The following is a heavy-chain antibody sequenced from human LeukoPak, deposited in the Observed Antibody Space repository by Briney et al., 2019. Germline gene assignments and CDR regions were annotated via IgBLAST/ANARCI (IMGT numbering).Heavy chain of an antibody. D-gene: IGHD3-10*01. CDR1: GYTFTSYG. CDR2: ISAYNGNT. Sequence: WASVKVSCKASGYTFTSYGTGWVRQAPGQGLEWMGWISAYNGNTNYAQKLQGRVTMTTDTSTSTAYMELRSLRSDDTAVYYCARSFGLRGVRNYIPGYWGQGTLVTVSS. J-gene: IGHJ4*02. V-gene: IGHV1-18*01. CDR3: ARSFGLRGVRNYIPGY.